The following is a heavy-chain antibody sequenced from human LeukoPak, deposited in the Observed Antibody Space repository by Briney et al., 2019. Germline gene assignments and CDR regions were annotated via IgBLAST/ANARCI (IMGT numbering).Heavy chain of an antibody. CDR3: AKDSFVVVPATTGHYYYYYMDV. Sequence: GGSLRLSCAASGFTFSNYGMSWVRQAPGKGLEWVSEISGSGSRTYYADYVKGRFTISRDNPKNTLYLQMNSLRADDTAVYYCAKDSFVVVPATTGHYYYYYMDVWGKGTTVTISS. J-gene: IGHJ6*03. CDR1: GFTFSNYG. CDR2: ISGSGSRT. V-gene: IGHV3-23*01. D-gene: IGHD2-2*01.